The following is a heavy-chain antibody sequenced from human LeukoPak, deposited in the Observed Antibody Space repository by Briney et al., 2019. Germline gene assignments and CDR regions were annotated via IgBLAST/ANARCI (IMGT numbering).Heavy chain of an antibody. Sequence: GGSLRLSCAASGFTFSSYEMNWVRQAPGKGLELVSYISSSGSTIYYADSVKGRFTISRDNAKNSLYLQMNSLRAEDTAVYYCARDETYGDYAAYFDYWGQGTLVTVSS. CDR1: GFTFSSYE. CDR2: ISSSGSTI. V-gene: IGHV3-48*03. CDR3: ARDETYGDYAAYFDY. J-gene: IGHJ4*02. D-gene: IGHD4-17*01.